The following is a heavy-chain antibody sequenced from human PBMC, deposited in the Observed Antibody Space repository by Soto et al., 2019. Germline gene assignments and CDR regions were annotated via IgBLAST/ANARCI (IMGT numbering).Heavy chain of an antibody. CDR3: ARGLSSGWFDY. V-gene: IGHV3-72*01. Sequence: EVQLVESGGGLVQPGGSLRLSCAGSGFTLSDHYIDWVRQAPGKGLEWVGRSRDKAQGYSTAYAASVKGRFTTSRDNAKKSLYLQMNSLRAEDTAVYYCARGLSSGWFDYWGQGTLVTVSA. CDR2: SRDKAQGYST. D-gene: IGHD6-19*01. CDR1: GFTLSDHY. J-gene: IGHJ5*01.